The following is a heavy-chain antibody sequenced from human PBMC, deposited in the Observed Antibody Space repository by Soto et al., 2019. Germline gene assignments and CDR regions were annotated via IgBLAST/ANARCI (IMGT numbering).Heavy chain of an antibody. D-gene: IGHD2-2*01. CDR1: GFPFSSYS. CDR3: ARVDCSSTSCFYYFDY. Sequence: GGSLRLSCAACGFPFSSYSMNWVRQAPGKGLEWVSYISSSSTIYYADSVKGRFTISRDNAKNSLYLQMNSLRAEDTAVYYCARVDCSSTSCFYYFDYWGQGTLVTVSS. V-gene: IGHV3-48*01. CDR2: ISSSSTI. J-gene: IGHJ4*02.